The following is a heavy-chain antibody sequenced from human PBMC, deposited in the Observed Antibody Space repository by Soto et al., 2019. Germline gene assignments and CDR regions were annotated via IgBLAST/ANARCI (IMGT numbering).Heavy chain of an antibody. CDR1: GGSISSYY. CDR2: IYYSGST. Sequence: SETLSLTCTVSGGSISSYYWSWTRQPPGKGLEWIGYIYYSGSTNYNPSLKSRVTISVDTSKNQFSLKLSSVTAADTAVYYCARDPYCSGGSCYSGAFDIWGQGTMVTVSS. CDR3: ARDPYCSGGSCYSGAFDI. J-gene: IGHJ3*02. D-gene: IGHD2-15*01. V-gene: IGHV4-59*01.